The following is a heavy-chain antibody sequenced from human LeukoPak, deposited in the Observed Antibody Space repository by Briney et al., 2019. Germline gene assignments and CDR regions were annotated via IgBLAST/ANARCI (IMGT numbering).Heavy chain of an antibody. D-gene: IGHD6-25*01. CDR2: IWYDGSNK. Sequence: PGRSLRPSCAASGFTFSSYGMHWVRQAPGKGLEWVAVIWYDGSNKYYADSVKGRFTISRDNSKNTLYLQMNSLRAEDTAVYYCARGAAREVDYWGQGTLVTVSS. V-gene: IGHV3-33*01. CDR3: ARGAAREVDY. CDR1: GFTFSSYG. J-gene: IGHJ4*02.